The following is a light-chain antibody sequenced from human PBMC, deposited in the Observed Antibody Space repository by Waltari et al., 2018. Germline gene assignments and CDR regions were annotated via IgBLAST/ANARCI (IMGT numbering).Light chain of an antibody. J-gene: IGKJ1*01. CDR3: QQYNNWPWT. Sequence: EVLMTQSPATLSVSPGERATLSCRASQSVDNNLAWYQQKNGQAPRLLIYGASTRATGVPASLSGSASGTEFTLTISYLQSADFAVYFCQQYNNWPWTFGQGTRVEI. CDR1: QSVDNN. V-gene: IGKV3-15*01. CDR2: GAS.